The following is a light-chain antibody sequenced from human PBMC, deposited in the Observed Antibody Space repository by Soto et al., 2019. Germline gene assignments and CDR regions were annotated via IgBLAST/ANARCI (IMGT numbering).Light chain of an antibody. V-gene: IGKV3-20*01. CDR1: QSVSASY. Sequence: EIVLTQSPGTLSLSPGERATLSCRASQSVSASYLAWYQQKPGQAPRLLIYGASSRATGIPDRFGGSGSGTDFSLTISRLEPEDFAVYYCQQYGSSPITFDQGTRLEIE. J-gene: IGKJ5*01. CDR2: GAS. CDR3: QQYGSSPIT.